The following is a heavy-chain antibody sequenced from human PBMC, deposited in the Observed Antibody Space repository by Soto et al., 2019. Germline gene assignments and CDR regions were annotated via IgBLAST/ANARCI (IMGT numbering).Heavy chain of an antibody. V-gene: IGHV3-11*01. CDR2: ISSSGSTI. CDR1: GFTFSDYY. Sequence: PGGSLRLSCAASGFTFSDYYMSWIRQAPGKGLEWVSYISSSGSTIYYADSVKGRFTISRDNAKNSLYLQMNSLRAEDTAVYYCARWYRDIVVVVAATHGPLDYWGQGTLVTVS. CDR3: ARWYRDIVVVVAATHGPLDY. J-gene: IGHJ4*02. D-gene: IGHD2-15*01.